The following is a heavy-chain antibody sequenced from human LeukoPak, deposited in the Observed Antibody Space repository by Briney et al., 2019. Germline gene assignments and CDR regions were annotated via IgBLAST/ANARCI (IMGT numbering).Heavy chain of an antibody. CDR1: GFIFTDYW. D-gene: IGHD5-18*01. CDR3: ARDPPGGTDMDDSCDM. V-gene: IGHV3-74*03. Sequence: PGGSLRLSCAASGFIFTDYWMHWVRQEPGKELVWVARISGDGRATTYADSVKGRFTISRDNSKNTLYLQMSSLSAEDTAVYYCARDPPGGTDMDDSCDMWGQGRMVSVSS. CDR2: ISGDGRAT. J-gene: IGHJ3*02.